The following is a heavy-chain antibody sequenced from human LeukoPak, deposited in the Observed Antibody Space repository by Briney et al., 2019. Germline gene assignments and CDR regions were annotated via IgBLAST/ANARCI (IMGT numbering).Heavy chain of an antibody. D-gene: IGHD4-11*01. Sequence: SETLSLTCTVSGGSISSYYWSWIRQPPGKGLEWIGYIYYSGSTNYNPSLKSRVTISVDTSKNQFSLKLSSVTAADTAVYYCARSELNDYSRYWGQGILVIVSS. V-gene: IGHV4-59*08. J-gene: IGHJ4*02. CDR1: GGSISSYY. CDR2: IYYSGST. CDR3: ARSELNDYSRY.